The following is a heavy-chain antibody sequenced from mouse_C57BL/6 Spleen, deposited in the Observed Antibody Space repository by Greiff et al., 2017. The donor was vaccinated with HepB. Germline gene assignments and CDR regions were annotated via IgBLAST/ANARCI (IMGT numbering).Heavy chain of an antibody. CDR1: GYTFTDYN. Sequence: VQLQQSGPELVKPGASVKMSCKASGYTFTDYNMHWVKQSHGKSLEWIGYINPNNGGTSYNQKFKGKATLTVNKSSSTAYMELRSLTSEDSAVYYCAGEGITTVVAKNYFDYWGQGTTLTVSS. CDR3: AGEGITTVVAKNYFDY. J-gene: IGHJ2*01. V-gene: IGHV1-22*01. CDR2: INPNNGGT. D-gene: IGHD1-1*01.